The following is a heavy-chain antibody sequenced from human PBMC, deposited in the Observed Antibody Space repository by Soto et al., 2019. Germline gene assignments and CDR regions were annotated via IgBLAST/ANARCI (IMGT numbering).Heavy chain of an antibody. J-gene: IGHJ4*02. CDR1: GAAISSGGYY. Sequence: QVQLQESGPGLVKPSQTLSLTCSVSGAAISSGGYYWSWIRQHPGKGLEWIGYIYYSGSTYYNPSLKSRVTTSVDTSKNQFSLKLSSVTAADTAVYYCARVGEIIGDYWGQGTLVTVSS. CDR2: IYYSGST. V-gene: IGHV4-31*03. CDR3: ARVGEIIGDY. D-gene: IGHD3-10*01.